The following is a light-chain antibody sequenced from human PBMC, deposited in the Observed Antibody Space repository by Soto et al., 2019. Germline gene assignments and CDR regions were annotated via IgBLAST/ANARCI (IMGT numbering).Light chain of an antibody. J-gene: IGKJ5*01. Sequence: IQMTQSPASLSASIGNRVTITCQASQDIGNYLNWYQQKPGKAPKLLIYDATNLQTGVPSRFSGSGSGTDFIFTISRLKTEDIATYYCQQYENLPITFGQGTRLEIK. CDR3: QQYENLPIT. CDR2: DAT. V-gene: IGKV1-33*01. CDR1: QDIGNY.